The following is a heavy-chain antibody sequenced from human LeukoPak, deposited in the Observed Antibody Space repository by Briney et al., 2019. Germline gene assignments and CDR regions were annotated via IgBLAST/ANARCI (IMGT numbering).Heavy chain of an antibody. CDR1: GFTFKKYW. D-gene: IGHD5-18*01. J-gene: IGHJ4*02. V-gene: IGHV3-7*01. Sequence: GGSLRLSCAASGFTFKKYWMNWVRQVPGKGLECLANIKEDGSEKYYVDSVKGRFTISRDNAKNSLYLQMNSLRAEDTAVYYCAREGGSYGYTLYYFDYWGQGTLVTVSS. CDR2: IKEDGSEK. CDR3: AREGGSYGYTLYYFDY.